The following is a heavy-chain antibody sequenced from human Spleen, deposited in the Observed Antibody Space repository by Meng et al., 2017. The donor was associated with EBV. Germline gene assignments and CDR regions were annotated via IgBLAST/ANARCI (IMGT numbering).Heavy chain of an antibody. CDR3: ARDNGDYLGSNWYFDL. CDR1: GASISSTSYY. Sequence: QMPDSGPGLVTRSETLSLTCSVSGASISSTSYYWGWIRQPPGKGLEWIGNIYSGGSTYFNPSLKTRVTISVDTSKKQFSLKLSSVTAADTAVYYCARDNGDYLGSNWYFDLWGRGTLVTVSS. V-gene: IGHV4-39*07. CDR2: IYSGGST. D-gene: IGHD4-17*01. J-gene: IGHJ2*01.